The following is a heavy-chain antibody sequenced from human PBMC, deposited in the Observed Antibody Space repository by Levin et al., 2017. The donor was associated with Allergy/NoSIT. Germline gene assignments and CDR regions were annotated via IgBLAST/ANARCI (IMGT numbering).Heavy chain of an antibody. CDR3: ERQLEGCSGYKPYCYMDV. J-gene: IGHJ6*03. D-gene: IGHD5-12*01. CDR1: GDSISRVFYY. CDR2: IYVTGST. Sequence: SETLSLTCSVSGDSISRVFYYWSWIRQPAGEGLEWIGRIYVTGSTTYSPSLKSRVTISLDRSKDQVSLKTNSVTAPDTAVYYCERQLEGCSGYKPYCYMDVWGKGTTVTVSS. V-gene: IGHV4-61*02.